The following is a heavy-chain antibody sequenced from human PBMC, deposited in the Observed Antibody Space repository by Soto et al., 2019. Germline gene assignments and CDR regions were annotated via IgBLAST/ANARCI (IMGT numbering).Heavy chain of an antibody. V-gene: IGHV3-74*01. Sequence: EVQLVESGGGLVQPGGSLRLSCAASGFTFSSYWMQWVRQAPGKGLVWVSRINSDGSSTSYADSVKGRFTISRDNAKNTLYLQMNSLRAEDTAVYYCARRKGSSGWKTNFDYWGQGTLVTVYS. J-gene: IGHJ4*02. D-gene: IGHD6-19*01. CDR1: GFTFSSYW. CDR3: ARRKGSSGWKTNFDY. CDR2: INSDGSST.